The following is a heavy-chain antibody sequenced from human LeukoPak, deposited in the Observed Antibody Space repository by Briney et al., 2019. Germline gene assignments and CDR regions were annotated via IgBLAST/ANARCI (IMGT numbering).Heavy chain of an antibody. V-gene: IGHV4-30-2*01. Sequence: SQTLSLTCAVSGGSLSSGGYSWSWLRQPPGKGLEWIGYIYHSGSTYYNPSLKSRVTISVDRSKNQFSLKLSSVTAADTAVYYCARVGSFGEVDYWGQGTLVTVSS. J-gene: IGHJ4*02. CDR2: IYHSGST. CDR1: GGSLSSGGYS. CDR3: ARVGSFGEVDY. D-gene: IGHD3-10*01.